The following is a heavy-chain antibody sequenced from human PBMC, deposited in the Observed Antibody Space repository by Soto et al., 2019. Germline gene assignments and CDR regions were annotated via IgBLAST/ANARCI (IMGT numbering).Heavy chain of an antibody. D-gene: IGHD6-19*01. CDR2: IYYSGST. V-gene: IGHV4-59*01. CDR1: GGSISSYY. J-gene: IGHJ4*02. CDR3: ARDRVAVAGGIDY. Sequence: PSETLSLTCTVSGGSISSYYWSWIRQPPGKGLEWIGYIYYSGSTNYNPSLKSRVTISVDTSTNQFSLKLSSVTAADTAVYYCARDRVAVAGGIDYWGQGTLVTVSS.